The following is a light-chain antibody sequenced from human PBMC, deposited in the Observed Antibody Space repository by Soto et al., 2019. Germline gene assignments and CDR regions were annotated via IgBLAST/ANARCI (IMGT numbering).Light chain of an antibody. CDR2: DAS. CDR1: QDISTY. V-gene: IGKV1-33*01. J-gene: IGKJ3*01. CDR3: QQYDNLFT. Sequence: DIQMTQSPSSLSASVGDRVTITCQASQDISTYLNWYQHQPGKAPKLLIYDASKLETGVPSRFSGSGSGTDFTLIITSLRPEDIATYYCQQYDNLFTFGPGTKV.